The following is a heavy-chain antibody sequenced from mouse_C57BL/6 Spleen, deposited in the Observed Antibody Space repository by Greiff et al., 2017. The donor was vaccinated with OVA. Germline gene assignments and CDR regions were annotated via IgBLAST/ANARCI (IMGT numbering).Heavy chain of an antibody. Sequence: QVQLQQPGAELVMPGASVKLSCKASGYTFTSYWMHWVKQRPGQGLEWIGEIDPSDSYTNYNQKFKGKSTLTVDKSSSTAYMQLSSLTSEDSAVYYCARGGVLYAMDYWGQGTSVTVSS. V-gene: IGHV1-69*01. CDR2: IDPSDSYT. D-gene: IGHD1-1*01. J-gene: IGHJ4*01. CDR3: ARGGVLYAMDY. CDR1: GYTFTSYW.